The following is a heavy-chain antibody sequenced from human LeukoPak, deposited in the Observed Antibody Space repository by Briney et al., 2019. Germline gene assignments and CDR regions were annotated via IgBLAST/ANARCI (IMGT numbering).Heavy chain of an antibody. CDR1: GGTFSSYA. Sequence: ASVKFSCKASGGTFSSYAIRWVLQAAGQGLEWRGGIIPIFGTANYAQKFQGRVTITADESTSTPYMEPSSLRSEDTGVYYCARVGYNRRVYYYYG. J-gene: IGHJ6*01. V-gene: IGHV1-69*13. D-gene: IGHD1-1*01. CDR3: ARVGYNRRVYYYYG. CDR2: IIPIFGTA.